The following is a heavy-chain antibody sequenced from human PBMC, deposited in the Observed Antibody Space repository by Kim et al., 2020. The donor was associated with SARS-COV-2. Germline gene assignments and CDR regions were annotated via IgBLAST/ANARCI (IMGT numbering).Heavy chain of an antibody. CDR3: ARIYHYGSGSFDY. Sequence: YRTSLKTRLTISKDTSKNQVVLTMTNMDPVDTATYYCARIYHYGSGSFDYWGQGTLVTVSS. D-gene: IGHD3-10*01. J-gene: IGHJ4*02. V-gene: IGHV2-70*01.